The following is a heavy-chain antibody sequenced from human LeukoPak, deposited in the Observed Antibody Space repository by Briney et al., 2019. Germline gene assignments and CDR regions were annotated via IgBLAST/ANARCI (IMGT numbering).Heavy chain of an antibody. CDR3: AREENGWNGSDDAFDI. D-gene: IGHD1-1*01. CDR1: GGSVSSGSYY. J-gene: IGHJ3*02. V-gene: IGHV4-61*01. Sequence: SETPSLTCTVSGGSVSSGSYYWSWIRQPPGKGLEWIGYIYYSGSTNYNPSLKSRVTISVDTSKNQFSLKLSSVTAADTAVYYCAREENGWNGSDDAFDIWGQGTMVTVSS. CDR2: IYYSGST.